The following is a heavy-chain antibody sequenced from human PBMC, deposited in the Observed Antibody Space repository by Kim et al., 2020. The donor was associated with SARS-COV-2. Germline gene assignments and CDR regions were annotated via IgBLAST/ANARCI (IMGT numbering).Heavy chain of an antibody. J-gene: IGHJ6*02. CDR2: ISWNSGSI. CDR1: GFTFDDYA. Sequence: GGSLRLSCAASGFTFDDYAMHWVRQAPGKGLEWVSGISWNSGSIGYADSVKGRFTISRDNAKNSLYLQMNSLRAEDTALYYCAKSLAAAGTSYYYYGMDVWGQGTTVTVSS. CDR3: AKSLAAAGTSYYYYGMDV. D-gene: IGHD6-13*01. V-gene: IGHV3-9*01.